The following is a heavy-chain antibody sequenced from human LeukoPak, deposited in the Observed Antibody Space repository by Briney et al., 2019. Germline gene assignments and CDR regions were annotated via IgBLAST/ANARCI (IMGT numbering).Heavy chain of an antibody. CDR2: ISYDGSNK. CDR1: GFTLSSYG. CDR3: AKTHDILTGPFDY. D-gene: IGHD3-9*01. Sequence: GRSLRLSCAASGFTLSSYGMHWVRQAPGKGLEWVAVISYDGSNKYYADSVKGRFTISRDNSKNTLYLQMNSLRAEDTAVYYCAKTHDILTGPFDYWGQGTLVTVSS. J-gene: IGHJ4*02. V-gene: IGHV3-30*18.